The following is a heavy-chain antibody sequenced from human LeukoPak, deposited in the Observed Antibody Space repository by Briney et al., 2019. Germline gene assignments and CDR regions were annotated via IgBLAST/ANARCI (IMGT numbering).Heavy chain of an antibody. D-gene: IGHD3-9*01. Sequence: ASMKVSCKASGGTFSSYAISWVRQAPGQGLEWMGIINPSGGSTSYAQKFQGRVTMTRDTSTSTVYMELSSLRSEDTAVYYCARERNYDISWGQGTMVTVSS. CDR1: GGTFSSYA. CDR3: ARERNYDIS. V-gene: IGHV1-46*01. CDR2: INPSGGST. J-gene: IGHJ3*01.